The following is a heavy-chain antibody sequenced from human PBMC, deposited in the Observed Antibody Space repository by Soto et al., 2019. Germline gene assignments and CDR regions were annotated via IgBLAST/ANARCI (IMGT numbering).Heavy chain of an antibody. D-gene: IGHD2-15*01. V-gene: IGHV3-7*03. J-gene: IGHJ5*02. CDR2: IKQDGSEK. Sequence: EVQLVESGGGLVQPGGSLRLSCAASGFTFSSYWMSWVRQAPGKGLEWVANIKQDGSEKYYVDSVKGRFTISRDNAKNSLYLQMNSRRAEDTAVYYWVVRLLDNWFDPWGQGTLVTVSS. CDR1: GFTFSSYW. CDR3: VVRLLDNWFDP.